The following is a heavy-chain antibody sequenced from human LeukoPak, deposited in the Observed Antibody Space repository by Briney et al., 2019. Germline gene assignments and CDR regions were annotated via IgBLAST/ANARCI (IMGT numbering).Heavy chain of an antibody. D-gene: IGHD3-22*01. Sequence: PSETLSLTCTVSGDSITSYYWSWIRQPPGKGLEWIGYIYYSGSTNYNPSLKSRVTISVDASKNQFSLKLSSVTAADTAAYYCARLGPYDSGGYYSQFDCWGQGTLVTVSS. V-gene: IGHV4-59*08. CDR1: GDSITSYY. J-gene: IGHJ4*02. CDR3: ARLGPYDSGGYYSQFDC. CDR2: IYYSGST.